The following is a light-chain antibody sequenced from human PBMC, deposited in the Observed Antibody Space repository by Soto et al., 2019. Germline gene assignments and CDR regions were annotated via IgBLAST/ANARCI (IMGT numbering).Light chain of an antibody. CDR3: QQYGSSITWT. Sequence: EVVLTQSPGTVSLSPGERATLSCRASQSVTSNYLAWYQQKPGQAPRLLIYAASSRATGIPDRFSGSGSGTDFTFSICRLEPEDFAVYYCQQYGSSITWTFGQGTKVEIK. CDR1: QSVTSNY. V-gene: IGKV3-20*01. CDR2: AAS. J-gene: IGKJ1*01.